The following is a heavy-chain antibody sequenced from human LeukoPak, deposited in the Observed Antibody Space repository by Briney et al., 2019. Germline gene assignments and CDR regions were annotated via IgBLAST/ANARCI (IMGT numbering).Heavy chain of an antibody. CDR3: ARDHGGSYYRY. D-gene: IGHD1-26*01. CDR2: IYYSGST. Sequence: SETLSLTCTVSGGSISSSSYYWGWIRQPPGKGLEWIGSIYYSGSTYYNPSLKSRVTISVDTSKNQFSLKLSSVTAADTAVYYCARDHGGSYYRYWGQGTLVTVSS. J-gene: IGHJ4*02. V-gene: IGHV4-39*07. CDR1: GGSISSSSYY.